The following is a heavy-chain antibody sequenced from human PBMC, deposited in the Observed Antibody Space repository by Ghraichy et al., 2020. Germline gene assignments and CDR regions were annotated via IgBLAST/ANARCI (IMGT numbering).Heavy chain of an antibody. V-gene: IGHV3-23*01. J-gene: IGHJ4*02. Sequence: GGSLRLSCAASGFTFSNFALAWVRQTPGKGLEWVSGISATGAGTYYADSVKGRFSISRDNSRNTLYLQMNSLRAEDTALYYCAKNPTPISMITGMTLTGPGDYDYWGQGTLVAVSS. CDR1: GFTFSNFA. CDR2: ISATGAGT. CDR3: AKNPTPISMITGMTLTGPGDYDY. D-gene: IGHD3-22*01.